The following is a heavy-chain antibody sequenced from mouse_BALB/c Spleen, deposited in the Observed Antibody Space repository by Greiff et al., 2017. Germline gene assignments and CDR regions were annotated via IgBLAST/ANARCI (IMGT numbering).Heavy chain of an antibody. CDR3: ARTDYYFDY. V-gene: IGHV5-6*03. J-gene: IGHJ2*01. CDR2: ISSGGSYT. CDR1: GFTFSSYG. Sequence: EVKLVESGGGLVKPGGSLKLSCAASGFTFSSYGMSWVRQTPDKRLEWVATISSGGSYTYYPDSVKGRFTISRDNAKNTLYLQMSSLKSEDTAMYYCARTDYYFDYWGQGTTLTVSS.